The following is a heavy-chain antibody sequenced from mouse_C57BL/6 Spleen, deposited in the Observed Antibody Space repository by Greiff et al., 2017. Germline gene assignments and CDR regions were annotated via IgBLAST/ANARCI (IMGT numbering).Heavy chain of an antibody. Sequence: EVHLVESGGGLVKPGGSLKLSCAASGFTFSSYAMSWVRQTPEKRLEWVATISDGGSYTYYPDTVKGRFTISRDTAKNNLYLQMSHLKSEDTAMYYCAREYYYGSSYYAMDYWGQGTSVTVSS. V-gene: IGHV5-4*01. CDR2: ISDGGSYT. CDR3: AREYYYGSSYYAMDY. CDR1: GFTFSSYA. D-gene: IGHD1-1*01. J-gene: IGHJ4*01.